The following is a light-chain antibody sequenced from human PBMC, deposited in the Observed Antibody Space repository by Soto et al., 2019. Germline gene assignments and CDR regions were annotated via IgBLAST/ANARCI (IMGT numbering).Light chain of an antibody. Sequence: DIQMTQSPSTLSASVGDRVTITCRASQSISSWVAWYQQKPGKAPKFLIYDASSLESGVPSRFSGSGSETEFTLTISSLQPDDFATYYCQQYNSYSGYTFGQGTKLEIK. CDR1: QSISSW. CDR3: QQYNSYSGYT. J-gene: IGKJ2*01. V-gene: IGKV1-5*01. CDR2: DAS.